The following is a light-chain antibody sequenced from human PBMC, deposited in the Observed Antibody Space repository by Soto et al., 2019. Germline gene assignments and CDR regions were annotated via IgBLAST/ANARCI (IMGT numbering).Light chain of an antibody. V-gene: IGLV2-14*01. CDR1: SXDVGNYKY. CDR3: FSYTSSGSDG. J-gene: IGLJ1*01. CDR2: EVS. Sequence: QSVLTQPASVSGSPGQSVTIYCTGTSXDVGNYKYVSCYQKHPGKAPKLMIYEVSNRPSGVSNRFSGSKSGNTASLTISGLHAEDETDYYCFSYTSSGSDGVGHGTKVTVL.